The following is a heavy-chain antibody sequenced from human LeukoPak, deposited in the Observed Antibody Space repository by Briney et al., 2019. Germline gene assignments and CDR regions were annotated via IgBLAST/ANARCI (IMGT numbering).Heavy chain of an antibody. V-gene: IGHV1-8*01. CDR1: GYTFTSYD. D-gene: IGHD4-23*01. CDR3: ARVRWLAPQSYFDS. CDR2: MNPNSGNT. J-gene: IGHJ4*02. Sequence: ASVKVSCKASGYTFTSYDINWVRQATGQGLEWMGWMNPNSGNTGYAQKFQGRVTMTRNTSISTAYMELSSLRSEDTAVYYCARVRWLAPQSYFDSWGQGTLVTVSS.